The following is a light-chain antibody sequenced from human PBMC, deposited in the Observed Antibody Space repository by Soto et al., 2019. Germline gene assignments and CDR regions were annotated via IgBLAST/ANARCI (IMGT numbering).Light chain of an antibody. J-gene: IGLJ2*01. V-gene: IGLV1-47*01. CDR2: RNS. Sequence: SVLTQPPSASGTPGQRVTISCSGSSSNIGSNYVYWYQQLPGTVPQLLIYRNSERPSGVPDRFSGSKSGTSASLAISGLRSEDEADYYCAAWDDSLSGVVFGGGTQLTV. CDR3: AAWDDSLSGVV. CDR1: SSNIGSNY.